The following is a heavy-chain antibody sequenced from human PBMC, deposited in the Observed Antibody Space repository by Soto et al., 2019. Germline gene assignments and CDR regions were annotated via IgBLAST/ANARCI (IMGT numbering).Heavy chain of an antibody. CDR1: GYTLTSYY. V-gene: IGHV1-46*01. J-gene: IGHJ4*02. D-gene: IGHD3-10*01. Sequence: ASVKVSCKASGYTLTSYYMHWVRQAPGQGLEWMGIINPSGGSTSYAQKFQGRVTMTRDTSTSTVYMELSSLRSEDTAVYYCARPAPMYGSGSYQFDYWGQGTLVTVSS. CDR2: INPSGGST. CDR3: ARPAPMYGSGSYQFDY.